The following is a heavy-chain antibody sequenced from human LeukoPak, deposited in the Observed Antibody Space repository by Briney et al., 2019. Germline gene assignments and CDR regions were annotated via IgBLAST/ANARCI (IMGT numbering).Heavy chain of an antibody. Sequence: ASVKVSCKASGYTFTSYGISWVRQAPGQGLEWMGWISAYNGNTNYAQKLQGRVTMTADTSTSTAYMELRSLRSDDTAVYYCARVITVTTMGYNWFDPWGQGTLVTVSP. J-gene: IGHJ5*02. CDR2: ISAYNGNT. CDR1: GYTFTSYG. D-gene: IGHD4-17*01. V-gene: IGHV1-18*01. CDR3: ARVITVTTMGYNWFDP.